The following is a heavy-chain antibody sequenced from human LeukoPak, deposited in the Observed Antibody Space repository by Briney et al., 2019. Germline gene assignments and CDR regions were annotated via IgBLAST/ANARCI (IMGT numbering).Heavy chain of an antibody. V-gene: IGHV3-23*01. CDR3: ARVNSRYSGTYRDAFDI. CDR1: GFTFSSYA. D-gene: IGHD1-26*01. CDR2: ISGSGGST. Sequence: HPGGSLRLSCAASGFTFSSYAMSWVRQAPGKGLEWVSAISGSGGSTYYADSVKGRFTISRDNSKNTLYLQMNSLRADDTAVYYCARVNSRYSGTYRDAFDIWGQGTMVTVSS. J-gene: IGHJ3*02.